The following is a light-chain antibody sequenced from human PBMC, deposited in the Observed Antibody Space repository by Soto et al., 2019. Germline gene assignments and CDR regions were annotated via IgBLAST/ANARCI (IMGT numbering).Light chain of an antibody. Sequence: EIVMTQSPATLPLSPGERAPLSCRASQSISRNLAWYQQKPGQAPRLLIYAASTRATGLPARFSGSGSGTEFILTISSLQSEDFAVYSCQQYNNWPLTFGQGTKVDIK. CDR2: AAS. CDR1: QSISRN. J-gene: IGKJ1*01. CDR3: QQYNNWPLT. V-gene: IGKV3-15*01.